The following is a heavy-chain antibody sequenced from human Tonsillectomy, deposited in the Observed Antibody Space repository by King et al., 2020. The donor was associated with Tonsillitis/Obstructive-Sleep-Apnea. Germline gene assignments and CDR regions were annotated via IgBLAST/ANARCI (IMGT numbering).Heavy chain of an antibody. CDR1: GDSISSGSFY. CDR3: ARHPYGDQGLDYFDF. CDR2: ISYSGST. J-gene: IGHJ4*02. V-gene: IGHV4-39*01. D-gene: IGHD4-17*01. Sequence: LQLQESGPGLVKPSETLSLTCTVSGDSISSGSFYWDWIRQPPGKGLEWVGSISYSGSTYYNPSLKSRVTISVDTSKTQVSLKVTSVTAADTAVYYCARHPYGDQGLDYFDFWGQGTLVTVSS.